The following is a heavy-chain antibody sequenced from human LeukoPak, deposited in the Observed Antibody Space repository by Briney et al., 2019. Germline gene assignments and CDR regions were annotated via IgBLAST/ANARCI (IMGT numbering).Heavy chain of an antibody. J-gene: IGHJ6*03. V-gene: IGHV4-61*05. CDR3: ARGLTDYDFWSGYLYYYYYMDV. D-gene: IGHD3-3*01. CDR1: GASISGSSHYF. CDR2: IYYSGST. Sequence: SETLSLTCTVSGASISGSSHYFWGWIRQPPGKGLEWIGYIYYSGSTNYNPSLKSRVTISVDTSKNQFSLKLSSVTAADTAVYYCARGLTDYDFWSGYLYYYYYMDVWGKGTTVTVSS.